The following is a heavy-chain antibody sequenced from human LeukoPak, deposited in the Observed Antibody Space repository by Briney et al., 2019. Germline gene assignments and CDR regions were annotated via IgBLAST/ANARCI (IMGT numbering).Heavy chain of an antibody. CDR2: IIPIFGTA. Sequence: SVNASCKASGGTFSSYAMSWVRQAPGQGLEWMGAIIPIFGTANYAQKFQGRVTITTDESTSTAYMDLSSLRSEDTAVYYCASSRYCSGGSCYDYMDVWGKGTTVTVSS. J-gene: IGHJ6*03. CDR3: ASSRYCSGGSCYDYMDV. V-gene: IGHV1-69*05. CDR1: GGTFSSYA. D-gene: IGHD2-15*01.